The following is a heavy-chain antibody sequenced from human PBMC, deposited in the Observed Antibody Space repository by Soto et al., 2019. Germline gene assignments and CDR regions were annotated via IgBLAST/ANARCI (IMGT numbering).Heavy chain of an antibody. D-gene: IGHD3-22*01. CDR2: IIPIFGTA. CDR1: GGTFSSYA. V-gene: IGHV1-69*06. J-gene: IGHJ3*02. CDR3: ASYPYYYDSSGYSGAFDI. Sequence: QVQLVQSGAEVKKPGSSVKVSCKASGGTFSSYAISWVRQAPGQGLEWMGGIIPIFGTANYAQKFQGRVTITADKSTSTAYMELSSLRSEDTAVYYCASYPYYYDSSGYSGAFDIWGQATMVTVSS.